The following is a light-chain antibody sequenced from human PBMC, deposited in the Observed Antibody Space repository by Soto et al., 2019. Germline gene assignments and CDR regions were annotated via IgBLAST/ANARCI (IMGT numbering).Light chain of an antibody. CDR1: SSDVGGYNY. CDR3: SSDTRSSPLYVV. J-gene: IGLJ2*01. V-gene: IGLV2-14*01. CDR2: EVS. Sequence: QSVLTQPASVSGSPGQSITISCTGTSSDVGGYNYVSWYQQHPGKAPKLMIYEVSNRPSGVSNRFSGSKSGNTASLTISGLQSEGGADFCCSSDTRSSPLYVVFGGGTKLTVL.